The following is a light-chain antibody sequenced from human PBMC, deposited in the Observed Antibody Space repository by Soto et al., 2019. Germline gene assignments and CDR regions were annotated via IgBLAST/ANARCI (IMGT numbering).Light chain of an antibody. Sequence: EIVLTQAPATLSFSPRERATRSCRASQSVTTNFAWYKQTPGQAPRLLIYDASNRSTGIPARFSGSGSGTYFTLTISSLEPDDVAVYYCQQRSNWPPMHTFGQGKKLDIK. V-gene: IGKV3-11*01. CDR2: DAS. CDR1: QSVTTN. CDR3: QQRSNWPPMHT. J-gene: IGKJ2*01.